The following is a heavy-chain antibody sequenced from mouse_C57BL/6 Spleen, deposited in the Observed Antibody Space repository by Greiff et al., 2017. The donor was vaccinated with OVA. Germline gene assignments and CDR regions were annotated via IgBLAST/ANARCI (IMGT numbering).Heavy chain of an antibody. Sequence: QVQLQQPGAELVRPGSSVKLSCKASGYTFTSYWMHWVKQRPIQGLEWIGNIDPSDSETHYNQKFKDKATLTVDKSSSTAYMQLSSLTSEDSAVDYCARYGSSPWFAYWGQGTLVTVSA. J-gene: IGHJ3*01. CDR3: ARYGSSPWFAY. CDR2: IDPSDSET. CDR1: GYTFTSYW. V-gene: IGHV1-52*01. D-gene: IGHD1-1*01.